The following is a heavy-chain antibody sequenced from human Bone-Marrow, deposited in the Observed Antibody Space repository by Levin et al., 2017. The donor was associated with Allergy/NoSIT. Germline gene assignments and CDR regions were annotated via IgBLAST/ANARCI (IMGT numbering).Heavy chain of an antibody. D-gene: IGHD6-13*01. Sequence: GGSLILSCAASGFTISDYYMSWIRQAPGKGLEWVSYIRSSSSYTNHADFVEGRFTISRDNAKNSLFLQMNSLRAEDTAVYYCARESGQLGYYNYYGMDVWGQGTTVTVSS. J-gene: IGHJ6*02. CDR2: IRSSSSYT. V-gene: IGHV3-11*05. CDR1: GFTISDYY. CDR3: ARESGQLGYYNYYGMDV.